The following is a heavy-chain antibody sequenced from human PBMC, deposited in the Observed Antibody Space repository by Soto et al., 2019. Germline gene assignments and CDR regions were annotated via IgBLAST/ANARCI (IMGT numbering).Heavy chain of an antibody. D-gene: IGHD6-6*01. V-gene: IGHV4-34*01. CDR3: ARGRRRYSSSSRSNWFDP. CDR2: INHSGST. J-gene: IGHJ5*02. CDR1: GGSFSGYY. Sequence: SETLSLTCAVYGGSFSGYYWSWIRQPPGKGLEWIGEINHSGSTNYNPSLKSRVTISVDTSKNQFSLKLSSVTAADTAVYYCARGRRRYSSSSRSNWFDPWGQGTLVTVSS.